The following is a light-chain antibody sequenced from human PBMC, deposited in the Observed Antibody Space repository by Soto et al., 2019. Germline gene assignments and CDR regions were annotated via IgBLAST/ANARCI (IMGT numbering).Light chain of an antibody. J-gene: IGKJ1*01. CDR1: QSFSSW. CDR2: KAS. Sequence: DIEMTQSPATLSASVGDRVTITCRASQSFSSWLAWYQQKPGKAPKLLIYKASSLESGVPSRFSGSGSGTEFTLTISSLQPDDFATYCCQQYNSYPTFGQGTKVEIK. V-gene: IGKV1-5*03. CDR3: QQYNSYPT.